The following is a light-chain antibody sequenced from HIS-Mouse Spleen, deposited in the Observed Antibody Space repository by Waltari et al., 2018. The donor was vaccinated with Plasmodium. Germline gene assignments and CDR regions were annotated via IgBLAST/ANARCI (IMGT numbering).Light chain of an antibody. Sequence: QSALTQPPSASWSPGQSVTISCPGTSSYVCGYNFVSWYQQHPGKAPKLMIYEVSKRPSGVPDRFSGAKSGNTASLTVSGLQAEDEADYYCSSYAGSNNLVFGGGTKLTVL. CDR1: SSYVCGYNF. J-gene: IGLJ2*01. V-gene: IGLV2-8*01. CDR2: EVS. CDR3: SSYAGSNNLV.